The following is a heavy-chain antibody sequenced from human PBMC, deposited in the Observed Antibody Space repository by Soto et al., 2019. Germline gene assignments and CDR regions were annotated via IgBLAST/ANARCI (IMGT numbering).Heavy chain of an antibody. CDR1: GGSISSYY. J-gene: IGHJ4*02. CDR2: IYYSGST. V-gene: IGHV4-59*08. CDR3: ARHSGYDYQDY. Sequence: PSETLSLTFTVSGGSISSYYWSWIRQPPGKGLEWIGYIYYSGSTNYNPSLKSRVTISVDTSKNQFSLKLSSVTAADTAVYYCARHSGYDYQDYWGQGTLVTVSS. D-gene: IGHD5-12*01.